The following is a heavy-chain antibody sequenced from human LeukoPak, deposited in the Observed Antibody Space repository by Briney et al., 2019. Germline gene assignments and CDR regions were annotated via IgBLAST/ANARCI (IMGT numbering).Heavy chain of an antibody. V-gene: IGHV3-23*01. Sequence: SGGSLRLSCADSGFTFSSYAMSWVRQAPGKGLEWVSAISGSGDSTYDADSVKGRFTISRDNSKNTLYPQMNSLRAEDTAVYYCTQQWLVLGAFDIWGQGTMVTVSS. CDR1: GFTFSSYA. CDR2: ISGSGDST. D-gene: IGHD6-19*01. CDR3: TQQWLVLGAFDI. J-gene: IGHJ3*02.